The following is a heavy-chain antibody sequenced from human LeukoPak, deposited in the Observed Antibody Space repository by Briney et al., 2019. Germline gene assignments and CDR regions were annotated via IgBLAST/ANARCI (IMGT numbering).Heavy chain of an antibody. V-gene: IGHV3-48*01. CDR3: ARDLIVGARTYYYYMDV. D-gene: IGHD1-26*01. CDR1: GFTFSSYS. Sequence: GSLRLSCAASGFTFSSYSMNWVRQAPGKGLEWVSYISSSSSTIYYADSVKGRFTISRDNAKNSLYLQMNSLRAEDTAVYYCARDLIVGARTYYYYMDVWGKGTTVTVSS. J-gene: IGHJ6*03. CDR2: ISSSSSTI.